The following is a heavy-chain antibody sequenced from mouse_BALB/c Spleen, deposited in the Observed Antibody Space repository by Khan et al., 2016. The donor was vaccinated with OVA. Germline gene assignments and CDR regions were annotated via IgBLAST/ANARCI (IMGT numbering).Heavy chain of an antibody. CDR3: ARVYGGDCDY. CDR1: GYSITTDYA. J-gene: IGHJ2*01. CDR2: ISYNGNT. Sequence: EVQLQESGPGLVKPSQSLSLTCTVTGYSITTDYAWNWIRQFPGNKLEWMGFISYNGNTKYNPSLKSRISITRDTSKNQFFLQLKSVTTEDTARYYCARVYGGDCDYWGQGTTLTVSS. V-gene: IGHV3-2*02. D-gene: IGHD1-1*01.